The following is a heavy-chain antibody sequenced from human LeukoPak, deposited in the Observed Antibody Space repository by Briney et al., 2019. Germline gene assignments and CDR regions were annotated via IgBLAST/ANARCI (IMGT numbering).Heavy chain of an antibody. D-gene: IGHD3-10*01. V-gene: IGHV3-53*01. CDR2: IYSGGTT. J-gene: IGHJ4*02. Sequence: GGSLRLSCAASGFTVSSSYMSWVRQAPGKGLEWVSVIYSGGTTYYTDSVKGRFTISRDNSKNTLYLQMNSLRAEDTAVYYCARGSGSYYAEGCFDYWGQGTLVTVSS. CDR3: ARGSGSYYAEGCFDY. CDR1: GFTVSSSY.